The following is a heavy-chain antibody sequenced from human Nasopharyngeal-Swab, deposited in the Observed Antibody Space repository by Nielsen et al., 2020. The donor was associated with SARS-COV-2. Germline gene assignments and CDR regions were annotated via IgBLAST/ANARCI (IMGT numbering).Heavy chain of an antibody. D-gene: IGHD6-13*01. J-gene: IGHJ4*02. V-gene: IGHV7-4-1*02. CDR2: INTNTGNP. CDR3: ARAGSSWAIYYFDY. CDR1: GYTFTSYA. Sequence: ASVKVSCKASGYTFTSYAMNWVRQAPGQGPEWMGWINTNTGNPTYAQGFTGRFVFSLDTSVSTAYLQISSLKAEDTAVYYCARAGSSWAIYYFDYWGQGTLVTVSS.